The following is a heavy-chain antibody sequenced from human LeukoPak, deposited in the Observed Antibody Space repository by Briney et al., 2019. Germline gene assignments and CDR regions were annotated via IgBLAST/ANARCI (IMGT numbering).Heavy chain of an antibody. D-gene: IGHD4-23*01. J-gene: IGHJ4*02. Sequence: GGSLRLSCAASGFTFDDYGMSWVRQAPGKGLEWVSGINWNGGSTGYADSVKGRFTISRDNAKNSLYLQMNSLRAEDTAVYYCARAPLAGRNFMNSFDYWGQGTLVTVSS. CDR1: GFTFDDYG. CDR2: INWNGGST. CDR3: ARAPLAGRNFMNSFDY. V-gene: IGHV3-20*04.